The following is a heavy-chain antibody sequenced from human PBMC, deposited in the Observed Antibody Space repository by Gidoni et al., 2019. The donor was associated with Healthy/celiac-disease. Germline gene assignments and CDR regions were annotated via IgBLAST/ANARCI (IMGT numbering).Heavy chain of an antibody. V-gene: IGHV4-34*01. Sequence: QVQLQQWGAGLLKPSETLSFTCAVYGGSFSGYYWSWIRQAPGKGREWIGEINHRGSTNYNPSLKSRVTISVDTSKNQFSLKLSSVTAADTAVYYCARERTNYGDYPFRYFDLWGRGTLVTVSS. J-gene: IGHJ2*01. CDR1: GGSFSGYY. CDR2: INHRGST. CDR3: ARERTNYGDYPFRYFDL. D-gene: IGHD4-17*01.